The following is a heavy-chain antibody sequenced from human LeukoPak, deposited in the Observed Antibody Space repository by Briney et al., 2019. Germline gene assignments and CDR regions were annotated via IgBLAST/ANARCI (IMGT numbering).Heavy chain of an antibody. Sequence: GGSLRLSCAASGFTFSSYWMHWVRQAPGKGLVWVSRINSDGSSTSYADSVKGRFTISRDNAKNTLYLQMNSLRAEDTAVYYCARATVTRGYFDYWGQGTLVTVSS. D-gene: IGHD4-17*01. CDR2: INSDGSST. CDR3: ARATVTRGYFDY. CDR1: GFTFSSYW. J-gene: IGHJ4*02. V-gene: IGHV3-74*01.